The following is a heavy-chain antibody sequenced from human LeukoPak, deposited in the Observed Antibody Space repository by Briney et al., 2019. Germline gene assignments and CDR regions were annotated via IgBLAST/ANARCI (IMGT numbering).Heavy chain of an antibody. Sequence: GGSLRLSCAASGFTFSSYSMNWVRQAPGKGLEWVSSISSSSSYIYYADSVKGRFTISRDNAKHSLYLQMNSLRAEDTAVYYCARDIVATSGDAFDIWGQGTMVTVSS. CDR3: ARDIVATSGDAFDI. D-gene: IGHD5-12*01. V-gene: IGHV3-21*01. J-gene: IGHJ3*02. CDR1: GFTFSSYS. CDR2: ISSSSSYI.